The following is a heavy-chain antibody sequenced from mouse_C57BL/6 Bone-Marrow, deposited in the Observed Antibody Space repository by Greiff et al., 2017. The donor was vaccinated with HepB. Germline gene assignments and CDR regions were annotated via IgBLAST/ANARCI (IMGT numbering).Heavy chain of an antibody. V-gene: IGHV1-42*01. CDR3: ARGGYYGSRFAY. Sequence: EVQLVESGPELVKPGASVKISCKASGYSFTGYYMNWVKQSPEKSLEWIGEINPSTGGTTYNQKFKAKATLTVDKSTSTAYMQLKSLTSEDSAVYYCARGGYYGSRFAYWGQGTLVTVSA. CDR2: INPSTGGT. J-gene: IGHJ3*01. D-gene: IGHD1-1*01. CDR1: GYSFTGYY.